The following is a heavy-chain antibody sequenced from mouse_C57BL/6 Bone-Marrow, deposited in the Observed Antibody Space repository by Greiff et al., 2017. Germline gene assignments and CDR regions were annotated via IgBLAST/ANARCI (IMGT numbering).Heavy chain of an antibody. CDR1: GYTFTSYW. CDR2: IDPSDSYT. D-gene: IGHD1-1*01. V-gene: IGHV1-50*01. CDR3: ARRGYYGSSHWYFDV. Sequence: QVQLQQSGAELVKPGASVKLSCKASGYTFTSYWMQWVKQRPGQGLEWIGEIDPSDSYTNYNQKFKGKATLTVDTSSSTAYMQLSSLTSEDSAVYYCARRGYYGSSHWYFDVWGTGTTVTVSS. J-gene: IGHJ1*03.